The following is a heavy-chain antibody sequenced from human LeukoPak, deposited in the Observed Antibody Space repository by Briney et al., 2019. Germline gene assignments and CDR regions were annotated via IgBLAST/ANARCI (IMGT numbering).Heavy chain of an antibody. CDR3: AKTYSSSWYWGAFDI. V-gene: IGHV3-23*01. CDR2: ISGSGGST. J-gene: IGHJ3*02. CDR1: GFNFSSYW. Sequence: PGGSLRLSCAASGFNFSSYWMSWVRQAPGKGLEWVSAISGSGGSTYYADSVKGRFTISRDNSKNTLYLQMNSLRAEDTAVYYCAKTYSSSWYWGAFDIWGQGTMVTVSS. D-gene: IGHD6-13*01.